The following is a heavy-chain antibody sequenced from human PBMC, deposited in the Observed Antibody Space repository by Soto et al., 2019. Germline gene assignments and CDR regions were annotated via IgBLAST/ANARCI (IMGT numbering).Heavy chain of an antibody. CDR2: IWYDGSKK. Sequence: QVQLVESGGGVVQPGTSLRLSCAASGFTFSNYGMHWVRQAPGKGLEWVAFIWYDGSKKFDADSVKGRFTISRDNSKNTLFLQMNNLRAEDTAVYYCATDGVDSVFDHWGQGTLVTVSS. D-gene: IGHD3-3*01. V-gene: IGHV3-33*01. CDR1: GFTFSNYG. CDR3: ATDGVDSVFDH. J-gene: IGHJ4*02.